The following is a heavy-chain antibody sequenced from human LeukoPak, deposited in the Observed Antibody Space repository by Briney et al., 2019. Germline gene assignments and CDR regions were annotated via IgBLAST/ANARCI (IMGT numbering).Heavy chain of an antibody. CDR1: GFTFSSYG. V-gene: IGHV3-23*01. Sequence: GGSLRLSCAASGFTFSSYGMSWVRQAPGKGLEWVSAISGSGGSTYYADSVKGRFTISRDNSKNTLYLQMNSLRAEDTAVCYCAKEYYYGSGIHAFDIWGQGTMVTVSS. D-gene: IGHD3-10*01. J-gene: IGHJ3*02. CDR2: ISGSGGST. CDR3: AKEYYYGSGIHAFDI.